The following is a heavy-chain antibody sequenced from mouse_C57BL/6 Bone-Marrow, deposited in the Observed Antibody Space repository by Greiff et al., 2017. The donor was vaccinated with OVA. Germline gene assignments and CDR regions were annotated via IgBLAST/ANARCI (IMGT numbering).Heavy chain of an antibody. V-gene: IGHV1-18*01. CDR2: INPNNGGT. J-gene: IGHJ1*03. CDR3: TFYGNYWYFDV. D-gene: IGHD2-1*01. CDR1: VYTFTDYN. Sequence: VQLQQSGPELVKPGASVKIPCKASVYTFTDYNMDWVKQSHGKSLEWIGDINPNNGGTIYNQKFKGKATLTVDKSSSTAYMELRSLTSEDTAVYYCTFYGNYWYFDVWGTGTTVTVSS.